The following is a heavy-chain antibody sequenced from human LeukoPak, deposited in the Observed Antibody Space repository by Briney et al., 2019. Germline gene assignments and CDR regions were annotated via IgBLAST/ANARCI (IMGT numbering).Heavy chain of an antibody. V-gene: IGHV3-11*04. Sequence: GGSLRLSCAASGFAFSDYYMSWIRQAPGKGLEWVSYISSSGSTIYYADSVKGRFTISRDNAKNSLYLQMNSLRAEDTAVYYCARDRGIVVVPAAVFDYWGQGTLVTVSS. CDR3: ARDRGIVVVPAAVFDY. CDR2: ISSSGSTI. J-gene: IGHJ4*02. D-gene: IGHD2-2*01. CDR1: GFAFSDYY.